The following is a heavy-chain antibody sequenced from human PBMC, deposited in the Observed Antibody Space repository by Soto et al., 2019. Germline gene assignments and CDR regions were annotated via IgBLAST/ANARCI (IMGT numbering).Heavy chain of an antibody. Sequence: GGSLRLSCAASGFTFSSYAMNWVRQAPGKGLEWVSAISGSGGSTYYADSVKGRFTISRDSSKNTLYLQMNSLRAEDTAVYYYAKGNSWSPALVFNIWGQGTMVTVPS. CDR2: ISGSGGST. V-gene: IGHV3-23*01. CDR3: AKGNSWSPALVFNI. D-gene: IGHD1-7*01. CDR1: GFTFSSYA. J-gene: IGHJ3*02.